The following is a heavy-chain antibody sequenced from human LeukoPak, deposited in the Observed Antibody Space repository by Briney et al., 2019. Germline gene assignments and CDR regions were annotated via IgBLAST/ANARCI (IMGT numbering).Heavy chain of an antibody. CDR3: AKDDGGSPPNAFDI. CDR2: IGAGGTFA. V-gene: IGHV3-23*01. Sequence: GGSLRLSCTASGFTFSSYAMNWVRQAPGKGLEWVSGIGAGGTFAYYADSVKGRFTIFRDNSRNTLYLQMNSLRADDTAVYYCAKDDGGSPPNAFDIWGQGTLVTVSS. D-gene: IGHD1-26*01. CDR1: GFTFSSYA. J-gene: IGHJ3*02.